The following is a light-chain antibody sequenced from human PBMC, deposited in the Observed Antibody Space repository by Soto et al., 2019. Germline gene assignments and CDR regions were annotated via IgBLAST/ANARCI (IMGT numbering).Light chain of an antibody. V-gene: IGKV1-5*01. Sequence: DIQMTQSPSTLSAVVGDRVTITCRASQSVSSWLAWYQQRPGKAPELLIYDASNLHSGVPSRFSGSGSGTEFTLTISSLQPADFATYYCQQYESYWTFGQGTKVEVK. CDR1: QSVSSW. CDR2: DAS. J-gene: IGKJ1*01. CDR3: QQYESYWT.